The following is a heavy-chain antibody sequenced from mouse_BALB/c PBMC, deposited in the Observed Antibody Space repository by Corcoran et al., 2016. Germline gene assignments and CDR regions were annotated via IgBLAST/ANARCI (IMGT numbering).Heavy chain of an antibody. CDR3: AKTARATYYFDY. D-gene: IGHD3-2*01. J-gene: IGHJ2*01. CDR1: GYSFTSYY. CDR2: IFPGSGNT. V-gene: IGHV1-66*01. Sequence: QVQLQQSGPELVKPGASVKISCKASGYSFTSYYIHWVKQRPGQGLEWIGWIFPGSGNTKYNEKFKGKATLTADTSSSTAYTQLSSLTSEDSAVYFCAKTARATYYFDYWGQGTTLTVSS.